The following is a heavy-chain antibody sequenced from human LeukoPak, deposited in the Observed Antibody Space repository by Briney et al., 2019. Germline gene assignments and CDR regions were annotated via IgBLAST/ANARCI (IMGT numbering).Heavy chain of an antibody. D-gene: IGHD2-15*01. V-gene: IGHV4-31*03. J-gene: IGHJ4*02. Sequence: SEILSLTCTVSGGSISSGGYYWSWIRQHPGKGLEWIGYIYYSGSTYYNPSLKSRVTISVDTSKNQFSLKLSSVTAADTAVYYCARGPTGFEFDYWGQGTLVTVSS. CDR3: ARGPTGFEFDY. CDR1: GGSISSGGYY. CDR2: IYYSGST.